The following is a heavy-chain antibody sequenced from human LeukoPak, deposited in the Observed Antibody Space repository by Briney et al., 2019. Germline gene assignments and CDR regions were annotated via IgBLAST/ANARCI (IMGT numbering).Heavy chain of an antibody. V-gene: IGHV4-59*01. CDR3: ARVQQYYDILTGYLNWFDP. CDR2: IYYSGST. CDR1: GGSISSYY. D-gene: IGHD3-9*01. Sequence: PSETLSLTCTVSGGSISSYYWSWIRQPPGKGLEWIGYIYYSGSTNYNPSLKSRVTISVDTSKNQFSLKLSSVTAADTAVYYCARVQQYYDILTGYLNWFDPWGQGTLVTVSS. J-gene: IGHJ5*02.